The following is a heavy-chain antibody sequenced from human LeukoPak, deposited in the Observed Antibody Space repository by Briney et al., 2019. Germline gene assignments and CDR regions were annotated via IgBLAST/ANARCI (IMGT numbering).Heavy chain of an antibody. Sequence: ASVKVSCKASGYTFTSYYMHWVRQAPGQGLEWMGWMNPNSGNTGYAQKFQGRVTITRDMSTSTAYMELSSLRSEDTAVYYCAATSGDSSGYYPTMDYWGQGTLVTVSS. V-gene: IGHV1-8*03. CDR3: AATSGDSSGYYPTMDY. CDR2: MNPNSGNT. CDR1: GYTFTSYY. J-gene: IGHJ4*02. D-gene: IGHD3-22*01.